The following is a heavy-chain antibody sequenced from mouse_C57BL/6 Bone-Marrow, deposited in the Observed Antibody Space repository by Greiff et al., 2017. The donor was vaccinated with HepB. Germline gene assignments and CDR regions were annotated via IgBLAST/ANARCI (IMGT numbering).Heavy chain of an antibody. CDR3: TTSGSSGGSY. D-gene: IGHD1-1*01. CDR1: GFNIKDDY. J-gene: IGHJ2*01. CDR2: IDPENGDT. V-gene: IGHV14-4*01. Sequence: EVKLEESGAELVRPGASVKLSCTASGFNIKDDYMHWVKQRPEQGLEWIGWIDPENGDTEYASKFQGKATITADTSSNTAYLQLSSLTSEDTAVYYCTTSGSSGGSYWGQGTTLTVSS.